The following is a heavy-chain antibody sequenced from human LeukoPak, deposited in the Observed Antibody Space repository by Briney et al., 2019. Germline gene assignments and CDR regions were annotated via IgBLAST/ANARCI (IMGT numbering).Heavy chain of an antibody. D-gene: IGHD1-26*01. Sequence: ASVKVSCKVSGYTLTELSMYWVRQAPGKGLEWMGGFDPEDGETIYAQKFQGRVTMTEDTSTDTAYMELSSLRSEDTAVYYCATAVGARPDNHYWGQGTLVTVSS. J-gene: IGHJ4*02. CDR2: FDPEDGET. CDR3: ATAVGARPDNHY. V-gene: IGHV1-24*01. CDR1: GYTLTELS.